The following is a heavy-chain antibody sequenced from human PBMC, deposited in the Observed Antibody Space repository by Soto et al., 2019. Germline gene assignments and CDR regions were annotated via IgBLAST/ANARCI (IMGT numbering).Heavy chain of an antibody. J-gene: IGHJ5*02. CDR2: IIPIFDTA. D-gene: IGHD3-3*01. V-gene: IGHV1-69*13. CDR1: GGTFSSYA. CDR3: ARNYDFWSGYPHYNWFDP. Sequence: SVKVSFKASGGTFSSYAISWVRQAPGQGLEWMGGIIPIFDTANYAQKFQGRVTITADESTSTAYMELSSLRSEDTAVYYCARNYDFWSGYPHYNWFDPWGQGALVTVSS.